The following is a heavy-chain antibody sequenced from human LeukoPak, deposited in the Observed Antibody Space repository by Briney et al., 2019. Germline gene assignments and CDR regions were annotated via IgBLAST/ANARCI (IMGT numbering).Heavy chain of an antibody. Sequence: GGSLRLSCAASGFTFSSYAMSWVRQAPGKGLEWVSGISGSGGSRYYADSLKGRFTTSRDNPKNTLYLQMNSLRAEDTAVYYCATLPIGGYDHDSSGPYELRDYWGQGTLVTVSS. CDR2: ISGSGGSR. J-gene: IGHJ4*02. V-gene: IGHV3-23*01. D-gene: IGHD3-22*01. CDR3: ATLPIGGYDHDSSGPYELRDY. CDR1: GFTFSSYA.